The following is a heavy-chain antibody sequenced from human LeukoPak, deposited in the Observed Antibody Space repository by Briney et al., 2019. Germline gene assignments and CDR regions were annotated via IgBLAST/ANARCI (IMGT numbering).Heavy chain of an antibody. J-gene: IGHJ4*02. Sequence: PSETLSLTCTVSGGSISSGGYYWSWIRQHPGKGLEWIGYIYYSGNTYHNPSLKSRVTISVDTSKNQFSLKLSSVTAADTAVYYCAREDYAYFDYWGQGTLVTVSS. V-gene: IGHV4-61*08. D-gene: IGHD4-17*01. CDR1: GGSISSGGYY. CDR2: IYYSGNT. CDR3: AREDYAYFDY.